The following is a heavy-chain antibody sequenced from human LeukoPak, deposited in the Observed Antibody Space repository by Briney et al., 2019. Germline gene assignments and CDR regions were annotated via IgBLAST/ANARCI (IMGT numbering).Heavy chain of an antibody. V-gene: IGHV4-34*01. CDR1: GGSFSGYY. J-gene: IGHJ4*02. CDR2: INHSGST. D-gene: IGHD2-8*01. CDR3: ARTKNYYFDY. Sequence: SETLSLTCAVYGGSFSGYYWSWIRQPPGKGLEWIGEINHSGSTNYNPSLKSRVTISVDTSKNQFSLKLSSVTATDTAVYYCARTKNYYFDYWGQGTLVTVSS.